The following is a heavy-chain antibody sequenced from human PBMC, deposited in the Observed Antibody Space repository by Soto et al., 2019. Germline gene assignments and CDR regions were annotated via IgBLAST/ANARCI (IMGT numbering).Heavy chain of an antibody. J-gene: IGHJ4*02. CDR2: ISFDGSNK. CDR3: ARECVDTVTSITIPFDY. CDR1: GFSFNSYG. V-gene: IGHV3-30*03. D-gene: IGHD5-12*01. Sequence: PGGSLRLSCAASGFSFNSYGMHWVRQAPGKGLEWVAFISFDGSNKYYAESVKGRFTISRDNSKNTLFLQINSLRAEDAAVYFCARECVDTVTSITIPFDYWGQGALVTVSS.